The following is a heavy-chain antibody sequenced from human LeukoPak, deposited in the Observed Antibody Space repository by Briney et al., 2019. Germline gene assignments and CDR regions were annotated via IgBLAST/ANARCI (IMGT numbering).Heavy chain of an antibody. D-gene: IGHD5-24*01. V-gene: IGHV3-11*01. CDR3: ARGNKTFEMATLALDH. J-gene: IGHJ4*02. Sequence: PGGCLRLSCAASGLSFSDYYMRWVRQAPGKGLDWRLYISISGSDTFYADSVSGRFTISKDNAKNSPFLQMNSLRVEDTAVYYCARGNKTFEMATLALDHWGQGALVTVSS. CDR2: ISISGSDT. CDR1: GLSFSDYY.